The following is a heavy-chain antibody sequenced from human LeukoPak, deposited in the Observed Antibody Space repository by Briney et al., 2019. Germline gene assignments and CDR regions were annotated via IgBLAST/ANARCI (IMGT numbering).Heavy chain of an antibody. CDR1: GFTFSSYW. Sequence: PGGSLRLSCAVSGFTFSSYWMHWVRQAPGKGLVWVSRINSDGSSTSYADSVKGRFTISRDNAKNTLYLQMNSLRAEDTAVYYCAPSRDGYNFVDYWGQGTLVTVSS. V-gene: IGHV3-74*01. D-gene: IGHD5-24*01. CDR2: INSDGSST. CDR3: APSRDGYNFVDY. J-gene: IGHJ4*02.